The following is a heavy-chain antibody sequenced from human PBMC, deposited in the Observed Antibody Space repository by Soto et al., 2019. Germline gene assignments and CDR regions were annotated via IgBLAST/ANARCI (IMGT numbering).Heavy chain of an antibody. CDR3: WCEYSSDPFAF. J-gene: IGHJ3*01. Sequence: SETLSLPRTGSGGSLSSYYYSLSRQPPGKGLEWIGYIYYSGSTNYNPSLKSRGTISVDTSKNQFSLKLSSVTAADTALYFYWCEYSSDPFAFWGQGTMVTVSS. CDR2: IYYSGST. V-gene: IGHV4-59*08. D-gene: IGHD4-4*01. CDR1: GGSLSSYY.